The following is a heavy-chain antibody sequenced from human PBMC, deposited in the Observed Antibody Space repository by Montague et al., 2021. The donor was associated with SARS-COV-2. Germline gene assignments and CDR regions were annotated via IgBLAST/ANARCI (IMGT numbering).Heavy chain of an antibody. J-gene: IGHJ4*02. D-gene: IGHD6-13*01. CDR3: ARVSLAAAAARSDY. CDR2: IYYSGST. CDR1: GGSVSSGGYY. Sequence: SETLSLTCTVPGGSVSSGGYYWSWIRQPPGKGLEWIGYIYYSGSTNYXPSLKSRVTISLDTSKNQFSLKLTSVTAADTAVYYCARVSLAAAAARSDYWGQGTLVTVSS. V-gene: IGHV4-61*08.